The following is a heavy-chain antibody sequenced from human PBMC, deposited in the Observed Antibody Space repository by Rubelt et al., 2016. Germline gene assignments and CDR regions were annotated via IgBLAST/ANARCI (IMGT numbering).Heavy chain of an antibody. D-gene: IGHD3-10*01. V-gene: IGHV3-66*01. CDR2: LYSGGTT. CDR3: ARDPLGFNQPNKDY. J-gene: IGHJ4*02. Sequence: QAPGKGLECVSILYSGGTTYYAESVKGRFTISRDNSKKTLYLQMNSLTVEDTAVYYCARDPLGFNQPNKDYWGQGTLVTVSS.